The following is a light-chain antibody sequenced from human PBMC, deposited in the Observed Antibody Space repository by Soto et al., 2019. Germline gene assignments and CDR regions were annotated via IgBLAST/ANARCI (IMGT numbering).Light chain of an antibody. CDR1: SSDVGGYNY. CDR3: TSYTVSNTYV. V-gene: IGLV2-8*01. Sequence: QSALTQPPSASGSPGQSVTISCTGTSSDVGGYNYVSWYQQHPGKAPKLMIYDVSQRSSGVPDRFSGSKSGNTASLTVSGLQDEDEADYYCTSYTVSNTYVFGTGTKLTVL. CDR2: DVS. J-gene: IGLJ1*01.